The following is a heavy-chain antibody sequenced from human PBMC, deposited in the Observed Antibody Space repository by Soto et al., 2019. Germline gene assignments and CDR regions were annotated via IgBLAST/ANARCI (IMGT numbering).Heavy chain of an antibody. CDR1: GFTFSSHA. V-gene: IGHV3-48*02. D-gene: IGHD3-10*01. CDR2: ISSTSSTK. J-gene: IGHJ6*02. Sequence: GGSLRLSCAASGFTFSSHAMNWVRQAPGKGLEWVSFISSTSSTKNYADSVKGRFTISRDNAKNSLYLQMSSLRDEDTAVYYCARRITMVRGPYYYYGLDVWGQGTTVAVSS. CDR3: ARRITMVRGPYYYYGLDV.